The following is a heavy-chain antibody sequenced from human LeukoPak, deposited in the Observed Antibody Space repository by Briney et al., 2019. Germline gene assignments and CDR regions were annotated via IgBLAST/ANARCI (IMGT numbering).Heavy chain of an antibody. Sequence: SETLSLTCAVYGGSFSGYYWSWIRQPPGKGLEWIGSIYYSGSTYYNPSLKSRVTISVDTSKNQFSLKLSSVIAADTAVYYCARAEAYDILTGYFDYWGQGTLVTVSS. CDR2: IYYSGST. J-gene: IGHJ4*02. CDR1: GGSFSGYY. D-gene: IGHD3-9*01. V-gene: IGHV4-34*01. CDR3: ARAEAYDILTGYFDY.